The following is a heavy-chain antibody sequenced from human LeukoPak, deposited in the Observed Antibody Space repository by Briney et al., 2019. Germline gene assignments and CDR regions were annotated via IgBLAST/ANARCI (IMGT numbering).Heavy chain of an antibody. CDR2: IYSGGTT. J-gene: IGHJ4*02. CDR1: GFTVSSNY. CDR3: AKDFEYSSSFGHDY. Sequence: GGSLRLSCAVSGFTVSSNYMSWVRQAPGKGLEWISVIYSGGTTYYADSVKGRFTISRDNSKNTLYLQMNSLRAEDTAVYYCAKDFEYSSSFGHDYWGQGTLVTVSS. D-gene: IGHD6-6*01. V-gene: IGHV3-53*01.